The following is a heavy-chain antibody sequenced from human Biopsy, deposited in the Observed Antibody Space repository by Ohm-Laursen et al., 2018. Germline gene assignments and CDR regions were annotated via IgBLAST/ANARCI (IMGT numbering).Heavy chain of an antibody. D-gene: IGHD5-12*01. V-gene: IGHV4-59*08. Sequence: VTLSLTCTVSGGSITGDFWTWIRQTPEKGLEWIGYRFHSGSPIYNPSLQSRVTISIDTSKNQFSLTLSSVSAADTAVYYCARLSRRGYIIFFDYWGRGTRVTVSS. CDR1: GGSITGDF. J-gene: IGHJ4*02. CDR2: RFHSGSP. CDR3: ARLSRRGYIIFFDY.